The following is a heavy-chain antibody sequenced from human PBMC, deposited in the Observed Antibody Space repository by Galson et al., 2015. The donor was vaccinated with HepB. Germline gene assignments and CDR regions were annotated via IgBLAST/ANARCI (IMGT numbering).Heavy chain of an antibody. CDR2: SRNKANSYTT. Sequence: SLRLSCAASGFTFSDHYMDWVRQAPGKGLEWVGRSRNKANSYTTEYVASGRGRFTISRDESTNSLYLQMNSLKTEDTAVYYCARGARGVNVGSANYYGMDVWGQGTTVTVSS. CDR3: ARGARGVNVGSANYYGMDV. J-gene: IGHJ6*02. CDR1: GFTFSDHY. V-gene: IGHV3-72*01. D-gene: IGHD6-25*01.